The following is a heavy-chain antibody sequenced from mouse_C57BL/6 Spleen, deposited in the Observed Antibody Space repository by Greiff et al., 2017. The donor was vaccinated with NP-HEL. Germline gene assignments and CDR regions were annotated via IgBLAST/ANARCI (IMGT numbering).Heavy chain of an antibody. CDR2: IWSGGST. D-gene: IGHD2-2*01. CDR1: GFSLTSYG. Sequence: VKLVESGPGLVQPSQSLSITCTVSGFSLTSYGVHWVRQSPGKGLEWLGVIWSGGSTDYNAAFISRLSISKDNSKSQVFFKMNSLQADDTAIYYCATTMVTDYAMDYWGQGTSVTVSS. CDR3: ATTMVTDYAMDY. V-gene: IGHV2-2*01. J-gene: IGHJ4*01.